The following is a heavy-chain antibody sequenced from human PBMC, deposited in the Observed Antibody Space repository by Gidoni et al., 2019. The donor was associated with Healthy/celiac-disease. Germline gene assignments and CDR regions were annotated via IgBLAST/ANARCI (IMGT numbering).Heavy chain of an antibody. V-gene: IGHV3-73*02. CDR1: GFTFSASA. J-gene: IGHJ4*02. D-gene: IGHD2-2*01. CDR2: IRSKANSYAT. Sequence: EVQLVESGGALVQPGGSLQLSCAASGFTFSASAMHWVRQASGKGLEWVGRIRSKANSYATAYAASVKGRFTISRDDSKNTAYLQMNSLKTEDTAVYYCTRLSQYCSSTSCHDEFDYWGQGTLVTVSS. CDR3: TRLSQYCSSTSCHDEFDY.